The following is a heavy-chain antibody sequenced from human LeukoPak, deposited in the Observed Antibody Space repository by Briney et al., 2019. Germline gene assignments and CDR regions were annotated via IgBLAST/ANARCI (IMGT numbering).Heavy chain of an antibody. D-gene: IGHD3-9*01. Sequence: SETLSLTCAVYGGSFSGYYWSWIRQPPGKGLEWIGEINHSGSTNHNPSLKSRVTISVDTSKNQFSLKLSSVTAADTAVYYCARGLTYYGILSGLDYWGQGTLVTVSS. CDR3: ARGLTYYGILSGLDY. V-gene: IGHV4-34*01. J-gene: IGHJ4*02. CDR1: GGSFSGYY. CDR2: INHSGST.